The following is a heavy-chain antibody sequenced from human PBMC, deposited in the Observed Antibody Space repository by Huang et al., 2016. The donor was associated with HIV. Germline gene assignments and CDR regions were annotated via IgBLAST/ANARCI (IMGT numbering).Heavy chain of an antibody. Sequence: QVQLQESGPGLVKPSQTLSLICTVSGGSITRGGHHWTWIRQTPGKGLEWIASIYYGGSTYYNPSLESRLTISIDTAKNHSALKVASVTAADTAVYFCARDQDNSSPSVPYFDVWGRGTLVTVSS. V-gene: IGHV4-30-4*08. D-gene: IGHD2-15*01. CDR3: ARDQDNSSPSVPYFDV. CDR2: IYYGGST. J-gene: IGHJ2*01. CDR1: GGSITRGGHH.